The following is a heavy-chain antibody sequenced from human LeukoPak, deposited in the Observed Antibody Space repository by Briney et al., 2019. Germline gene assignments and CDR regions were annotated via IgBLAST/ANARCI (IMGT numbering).Heavy chain of an antibody. CDR3: ARLDSSDGGPVDY. V-gene: IGHV4-59*01. Sequence: SETLSLTCTVSGGSISSYYWSWIRQPPGKGLEWIGYIYYSGSTNYNPSLKSRVTISVDTSKNQFSLKLSSVTAADTAVYYCARLDSSDGGPVDYWGQGTLVTVSS. CDR2: IYYSGST. D-gene: IGHD3-22*01. CDR1: GGSISSYY. J-gene: IGHJ4*02.